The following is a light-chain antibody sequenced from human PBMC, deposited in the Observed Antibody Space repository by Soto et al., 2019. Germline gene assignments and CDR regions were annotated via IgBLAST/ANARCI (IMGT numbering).Light chain of an antibody. J-gene: IGLJ2*01. V-gene: IGLV2-14*03. CDR2: DVS. CDR1: SSDVSGFDY. Sequence: QSALTQPASVSGSPGQSITISCTGSSSDVSGFDYVSWYQQHPGKAPKLMIYDVSNRPSGVSNRFSGSKSGNTASLTISGLQAEDEDEDSCSSYSNISTLGGVFGGGTKLTVL. CDR3: SSYSNISTLGGV.